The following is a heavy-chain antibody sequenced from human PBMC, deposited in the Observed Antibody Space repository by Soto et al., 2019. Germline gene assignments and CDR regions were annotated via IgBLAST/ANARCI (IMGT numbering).Heavy chain of an antibody. CDR1: GVTVSRYW. J-gene: IGHJ3*02. D-gene: IGHD5-18*01. CDR3: LPSGLRYGNDAVDI. V-gene: IGHV3-74*03. Sequence: VQLVESGGGLVQPGGSLRLSCAASGVTVSRYWMHWLRQAPGAGLVWVSHINDDGTITTYADSVKGRFTISRDNAENTVYLEMNRLRKEDTAAYYCLPSGLRYGNDAVDIWGPGTLVTVSS. CDR2: INDDGTIT.